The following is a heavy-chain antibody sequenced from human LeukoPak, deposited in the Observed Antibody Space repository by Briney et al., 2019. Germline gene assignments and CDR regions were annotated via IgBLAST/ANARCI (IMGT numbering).Heavy chain of an antibody. CDR2: ISGSGGNT. V-gene: IGHV3-23*01. Sequence: GGSLRLSCAASGFTFSRYAMSRVRQAPGKGLEWVSSISGSGGNTYYADSVKGRFTISRDKPKNTLFLQMNSLRAEDTAVYYCAKVIVGATAYFDYWGQGTLVTVSS. CDR1: GFTFSRYA. D-gene: IGHD1-26*01. J-gene: IGHJ4*02. CDR3: AKVIVGATAYFDY.